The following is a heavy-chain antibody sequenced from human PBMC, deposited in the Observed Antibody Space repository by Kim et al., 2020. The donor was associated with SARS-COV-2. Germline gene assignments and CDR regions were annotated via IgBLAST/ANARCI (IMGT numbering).Heavy chain of an antibody. CDR2: ISYGGSNK. CDR3: AREGGGYSSGWYFDY. Sequence: GGSLRLSCAASGFTFSSYAMHWVRQAPGKGLEWVAVISYGGSNKYYADSVKGRFTISRDNSKNTLYLQMNSLRAEDTAVYYCAREGGGYSSGWYFDYWGQGTLVTVSS. D-gene: IGHD6-19*01. J-gene: IGHJ4*02. V-gene: IGHV3-30-3*01. CDR1: GFTFSSYA.